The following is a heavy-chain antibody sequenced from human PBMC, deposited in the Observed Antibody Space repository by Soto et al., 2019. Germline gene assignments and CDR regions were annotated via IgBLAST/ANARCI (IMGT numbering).Heavy chain of an antibody. CDR3: ARDLRIVGATTQKRDPYTFDD. V-gene: IGHV3-30-3*01. D-gene: IGHD1-26*01. J-gene: IGHJ4*02. Sequence: PGGSLRLSCAASGFTFSSYAMHWVRQAPGKGLEWVAVISYDGSNKYYADSVKGRFTISRDNSKNTLYLQMNSLRAEDTAVYYCARDLRIVGATTQKRDPYTFDDWGQRTLVPVSS. CDR1: GFTFSSYA. CDR2: ISYDGSNK.